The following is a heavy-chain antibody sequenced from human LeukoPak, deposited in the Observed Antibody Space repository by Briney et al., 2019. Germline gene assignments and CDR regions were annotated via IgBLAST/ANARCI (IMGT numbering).Heavy chain of an antibody. D-gene: IGHD3-22*01. CDR2: IHYSGST. V-gene: IGHV4-59*01. Sequence: PSETLSLTCTVSGCSISPYYWSWIRQPPGKELEWIGYIHYSGSTNYNPSLKSRVSMSVDTSKNQFSLKLNSVTAADTAVYYCARGNSYYDSSGAFDYWGQGTLVTVSS. J-gene: IGHJ4*02. CDR3: ARGNSYYDSSGAFDY. CDR1: GCSISPYY.